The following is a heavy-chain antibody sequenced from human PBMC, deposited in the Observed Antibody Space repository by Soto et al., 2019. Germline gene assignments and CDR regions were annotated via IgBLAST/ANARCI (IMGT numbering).Heavy chain of an antibody. V-gene: IGHV4-4*07. Sequence: SETLSLTCTVSGGSINTFYWSWVRQPAGKGLEWIGRIFSSGSTSFNPSLKSRVTMSVDTSKNQFSLKLSSVTAADTAVYYCAREQVTMIVVVTHFDIWGQGTMVTV. D-gene: IGHD3-22*01. CDR3: AREQVTMIVVVTHFDI. CDR1: GGSINTFY. CDR2: IFSSGST. J-gene: IGHJ3*02.